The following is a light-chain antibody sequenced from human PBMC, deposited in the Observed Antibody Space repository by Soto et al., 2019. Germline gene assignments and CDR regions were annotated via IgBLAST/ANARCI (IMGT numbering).Light chain of an antibody. CDR1: SSDVGGYNY. CDR3: SSSTTTSTLV. CDR2: DVS. V-gene: IGLV2-14*03. J-gene: IGLJ1*01. Sequence: QSVLTQPASVSGSPGQSIAISCAGTSSDVGGYNYVSWYQQHPGKAPKLLIYDVSNRPSGVSNRFSGSKSGNTASLTISGLQAGDDADYSSSSSTTTSTLVFGTGTKVTVL.